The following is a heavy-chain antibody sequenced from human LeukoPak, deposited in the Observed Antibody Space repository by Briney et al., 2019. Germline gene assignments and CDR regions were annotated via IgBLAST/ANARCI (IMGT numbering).Heavy chain of an antibody. CDR3: AKGGSNPGRHNSAWGSMDV. CDR1: GKTLSELS. J-gene: IGHJ6*02. D-gene: IGHD3-16*01. CDR2: FDPENGET. V-gene: IGHV1-24*01. Sequence: ASVKVSCKVSGKTLSELSMHWVRQAPGKGLGWMGGFDPENGETIYAQKFQGRVTLTEDRSTDTTYMEMSSLRSEDTAVYYCAKGGSNPGRHNSAWGSMDVWGQGTTVTVSS.